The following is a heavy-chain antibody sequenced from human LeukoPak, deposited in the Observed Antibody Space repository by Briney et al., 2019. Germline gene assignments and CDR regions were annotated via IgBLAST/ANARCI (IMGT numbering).Heavy chain of an antibody. V-gene: IGHV4-34*12. CDR1: GGSFSGYY. Sequence: SETLSLTCAVYGGSFSGYYWSWIRQPPGKGLEWIGEIIHSGSANYNPSLKSRVTISVDTSKNQFSLKLSSVPAADTAVYYCARAGPSSFDYWGQGTLVTVSS. D-gene: IGHD1-14*01. CDR3: ARAGPSSFDY. J-gene: IGHJ4*02. CDR2: IIHSGSA.